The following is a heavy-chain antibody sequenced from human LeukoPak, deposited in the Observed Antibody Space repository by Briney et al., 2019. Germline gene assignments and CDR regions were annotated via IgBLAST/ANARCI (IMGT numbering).Heavy chain of an antibody. CDR2: ISAYNGNT. Sequence: ASVKVSCKASGYTFTSYGISWVRQAPGQGLEWMGWISAYNGNTNYAQELQGRVTMTTDTSTSTAYMELRSLRSDDTAVYYCARSGYSSGRDAFDIWGQGTMVTVSS. J-gene: IGHJ3*02. D-gene: IGHD6-19*01. CDR3: ARSGYSSGRDAFDI. CDR1: GYTFTSYG. V-gene: IGHV1-18*01.